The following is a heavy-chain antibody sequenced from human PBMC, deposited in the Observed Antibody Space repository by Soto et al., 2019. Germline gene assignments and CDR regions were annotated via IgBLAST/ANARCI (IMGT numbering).Heavy chain of an antibody. CDR3: LKEGPTVETPFVFDV. D-gene: IGHD4-17*01. CDR1: GFTFSSYA. V-gene: IGHV3-64D*06. Sequence: SLRLSCAASGFTFSSYAMHWVRQAPGKGLEYVSASSSNGGSTYYADSVKGSFTISRDNSKNTLYLQISSVRAEYTGMCYCLKEGPTVETPFVFDVGGQGKMFPVPS. CDR2: SSSNGGST. J-gene: IGHJ3*01.